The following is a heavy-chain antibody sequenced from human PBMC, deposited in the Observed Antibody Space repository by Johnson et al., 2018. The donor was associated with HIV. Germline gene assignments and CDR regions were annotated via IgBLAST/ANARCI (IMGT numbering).Heavy chain of an antibody. V-gene: IGHV3-64*04. CDR2: INSDGGTT. D-gene: IGHD3-9*01. Sequence: QMQLVESGGGLVQPGGSLRLSCTASGFTLSLFAMHWVRQAPGKGLEYVSGINSDGGTTEYVNSVKGRFTISRDNSKNTLYLQMNSLRAEDTAVYYCSKDIRLVSAYYDILSGTSFDAFDIWGQGTMVTVSS. J-gene: IGHJ3*02. CDR3: SKDIRLVSAYYDILSGTSFDAFDI. CDR1: GFTLSLFA.